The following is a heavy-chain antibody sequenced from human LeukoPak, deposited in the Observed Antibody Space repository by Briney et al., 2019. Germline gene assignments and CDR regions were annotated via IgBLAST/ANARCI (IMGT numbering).Heavy chain of an antibody. CDR2: IYYSGST. D-gene: IGHD3-10*01. CDR3: ASVSPGYGSYYFDY. Sequence: SETLSLTCTVSGGSISSYYWSWIRQPPGKGLEWIGYIYYSGSTNYNPSLKSRVTISVDTSKNQFSLKLTSVTAADTAVYYCASVSPGYGSYYFDYWGQGTLVTVSS. V-gene: IGHV4-59*01. CDR1: GGSISSYY. J-gene: IGHJ4*02.